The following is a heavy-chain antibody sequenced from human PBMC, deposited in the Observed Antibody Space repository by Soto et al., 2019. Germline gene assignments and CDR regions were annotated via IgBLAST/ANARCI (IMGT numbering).Heavy chain of an antibody. J-gene: IGHJ6*02. Sequence: SVKVSCKASGGTFSSYTISWVRQAPGQGLEWMGRIIPILGIANYAQKFQGRVTITADKSTSTAYMELSSLRSEDTAVYYCARSSNYYDSSGFRSGYYYGMDVWGQGTTVTVSS. CDR3: ARSSNYYDSSGFRSGYYYGMDV. CDR1: GGTFSSYT. CDR2: IIPILGIA. D-gene: IGHD3-22*01. V-gene: IGHV1-69*02.